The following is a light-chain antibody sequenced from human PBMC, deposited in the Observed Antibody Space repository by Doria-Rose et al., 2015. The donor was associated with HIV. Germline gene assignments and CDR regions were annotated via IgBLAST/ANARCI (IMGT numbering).Light chain of an antibody. CDR3: HQYGTSWT. CDR1: QSFSSTY. J-gene: IGKJ1*01. Sequence: TQSPGTLSLSPGERATLSCRASQSFSSTYLAWYQQKPGQAPSLLLYDGSTRATGIPDRFSASGSGTDFTLTINRPEPEDFALYYCHQYGTSWTFGQGTKVEI. V-gene: IGKV3-20*01. CDR2: DGS.